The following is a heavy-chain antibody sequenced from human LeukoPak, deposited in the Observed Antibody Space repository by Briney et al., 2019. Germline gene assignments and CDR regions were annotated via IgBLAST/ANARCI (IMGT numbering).Heavy chain of an antibody. CDR2: ISSSGSTI. D-gene: IGHD4-17*01. Sequence: GGSLRLSCAASGFTFSSYEMNWVRQAPGKGLEWVSYISSSGSTIYYADSVKGRLTISRDNAKNSLYLQMNSLRAEDTAVYYCAREYDYGDCFDYWGQGTLVTVSS. V-gene: IGHV3-48*03. CDR1: GFTFSSYE. J-gene: IGHJ4*02. CDR3: AREYDYGDCFDY.